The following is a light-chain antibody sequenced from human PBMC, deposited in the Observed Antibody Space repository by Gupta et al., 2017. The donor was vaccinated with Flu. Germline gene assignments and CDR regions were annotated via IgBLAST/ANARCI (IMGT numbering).Light chain of an antibody. Sequence: EIVLTQSPGTLSLSPGERATLSCRASQSVSATHLAWYHHKPGQAPRLLIYGASSRATGIPDRFSGSGSGTDFTLTISRLEPEDFAVYYCQQDGNSPFTFGQGTKLEIK. CDR3: QQDGNSPFT. CDR2: GAS. V-gene: IGKV3-20*01. J-gene: IGKJ2*01. CDR1: QSVSATH.